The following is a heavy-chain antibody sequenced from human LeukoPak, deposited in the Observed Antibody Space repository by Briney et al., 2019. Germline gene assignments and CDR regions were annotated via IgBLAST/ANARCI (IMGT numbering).Heavy chain of an antibody. CDR2: IKEDGSEK. D-gene: IGHD3-10*01. CDR3: ALNPDYYGSGSFDH. V-gene: IGHV3-7*01. Sequence: GGSLRLSCADSGFTFSSYWMSWVRQAPGKGLEWVADIKEDGSEKYYVDSVKGRFTISRDNAKNSLYLQMNSLRAEDTAVYYCALNPDYYGSGSFDHWGQGTLVTVSS. J-gene: IGHJ4*02. CDR1: GFTFSSYW.